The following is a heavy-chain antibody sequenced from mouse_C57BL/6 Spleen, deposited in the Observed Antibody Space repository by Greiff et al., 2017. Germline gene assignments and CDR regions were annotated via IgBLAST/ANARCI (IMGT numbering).Heavy chain of an antibody. J-gene: IGHJ4*01. V-gene: IGHV6-3*01. CDR2: IRLKSDNYAT. D-gene: IGHD2-1*01. Sequence: EVKLEESGGGLVQPGGSMKLSCVASGFTFSNYWMNWVRQSPEKGLEWVAQIRLKSDNYATHYAESVKGRFTISRDDSKSSVYLQMNNLRAEDTGIYYCTIYYAYYYAIDYWGQGTSVTVSS. CDR3: TIYYAYYYAIDY. CDR1: GFTFSNYW.